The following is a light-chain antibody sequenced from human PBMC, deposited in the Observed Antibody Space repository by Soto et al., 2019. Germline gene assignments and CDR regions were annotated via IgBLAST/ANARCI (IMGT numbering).Light chain of an antibody. CDR3: QTWGTGIQVI. V-gene: IGLV4-69*01. CDR1: SGHRTYA. CDR2: LNSDGSH. J-gene: IGLJ2*01. Sequence: QLVLTQSPSASASLGASLKLTCTLSSGHRTYAIAWHQQQPEKGPRYLMKLNSDGSHSKGDGIPDRFSGSSSGAERYLTISSLQSEDEADYYCQTWGTGIQVIFGGGTKLTVL.